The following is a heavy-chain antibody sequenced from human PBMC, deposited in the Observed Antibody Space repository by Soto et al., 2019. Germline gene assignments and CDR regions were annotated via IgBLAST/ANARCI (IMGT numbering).Heavy chain of an antibody. D-gene: IGHD5-18*01. V-gene: IGHV3-30*03. J-gene: IGHJ3*02. Sequence: GGSLRLSCAASRFPFSTYGMHWVRQAPGKGLEWVAVISYDGSEKYYADSVKGRFTISRDNSKNTLYLQMDSLRTEDAAVYFCATDWRYNYDTDALDIWGQGTMVTVSS. CDR3: ATDWRYNYDTDALDI. CDR2: ISYDGSEK. CDR1: RFPFSTYG.